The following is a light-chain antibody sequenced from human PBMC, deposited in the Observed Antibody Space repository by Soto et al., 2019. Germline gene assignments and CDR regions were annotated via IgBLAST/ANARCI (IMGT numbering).Light chain of an antibody. V-gene: IGKV3-20*01. CDR1: QSVSSNY. J-gene: IGKJ4*01. Sequence: EIVLTQSPGTLSLSPGERATLSCRASQSVSSNYLAWYQQKPGQTPRLLIYGASSRATGIPDRFSGSGSGTDFNLTISSLQSEDFAVYFCQQYDDWLRLTFGGGTKVEIK. CDR2: GAS. CDR3: QQYDDWLRLT.